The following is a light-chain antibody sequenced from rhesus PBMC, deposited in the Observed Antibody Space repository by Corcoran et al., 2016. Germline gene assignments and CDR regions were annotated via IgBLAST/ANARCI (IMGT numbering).Light chain of an antibody. V-gene: IGKV3-53*02. J-gene: IGKJ3*01. CDR1: QSVSSY. CDR3: QKYSSLPFT. CDR2: GAS. Sequence: QVILTQSPATLSLSPGERATLSCRASQSVSSYLAWYQQKPGQAPNLLIYGASSRATGIPDRFSGSGFGTEFTLTSSSLEPEDFAVYYCQKYSSLPFTFGPGTKLDIK.